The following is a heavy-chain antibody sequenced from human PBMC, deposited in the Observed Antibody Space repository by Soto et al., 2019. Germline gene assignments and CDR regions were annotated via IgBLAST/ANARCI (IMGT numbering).Heavy chain of an antibody. Sequence: ITLKESGPTLVKPTQTLTLTCTFSGFSLSTSGVGVGRIRQPPGKALEWLALIYWDDDKRYSPSLKSRLTITKDTSKKQLVLTMTNMDPVDTATYYCAHRQPYDSSGYPVNFDFWGQGTLVTVSS. J-gene: IGHJ4*02. V-gene: IGHV2-5*02. CDR2: IYWDDDK. CDR3: AHRQPYDSSGYPVNFDF. D-gene: IGHD3-22*01. CDR1: GFSLSTSGVG.